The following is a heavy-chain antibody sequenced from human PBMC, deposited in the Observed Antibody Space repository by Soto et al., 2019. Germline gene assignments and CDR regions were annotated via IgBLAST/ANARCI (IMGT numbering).Heavy chain of an antibody. Sequence: QITLKESGPTLVRPTQTLTLTCTFSGFSLSTTGVGVGWIRQPPGKALEWLALIYWDVDKRYSPSLKSRLTITNDTAHNEVILTMTNMDPVDTATYYCAQRLLDYGLGRERANYFDPRGQGTLVTVSS. J-gene: IGHJ5*02. CDR2: IYWDVDK. V-gene: IGHV2-5*02. CDR1: GFSLSTTGVG. CDR3: AQRLLDYGLGRERANYFDP. D-gene: IGHD3-10*01.